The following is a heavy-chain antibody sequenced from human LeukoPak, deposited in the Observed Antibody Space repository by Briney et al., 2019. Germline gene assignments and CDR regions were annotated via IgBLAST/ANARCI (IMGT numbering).Heavy chain of an antibody. D-gene: IGHD6-13*01. J-gene: IGHJ6*03. Sequence: ASVKVSCKASGYTFTGYYMHWVRQAPGQELEWMGWINPNSGGTNYAQKFQGRVTMTRDTSISTAYMELNRLRSDDTAVYYCARDRGRGWEYSSSLNYYYMDVWGKGTTVTISS. V-gene: IGHV1-2*02. CDR2: INPNSGGT. CDR1: GYTFTGYY. CDR3: ARDRGRGWEYSSSLNYYYMDV.